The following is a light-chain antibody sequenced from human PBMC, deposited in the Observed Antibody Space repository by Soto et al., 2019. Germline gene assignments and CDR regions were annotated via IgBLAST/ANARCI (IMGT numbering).Light chain of an antibody. V-gene: IGKV3-11*01. Sequence: EIVLTQSPATLSLSPGERATLSCRASQSITTYLAWYQQQSGQAHRLLIYDASNRATGIPARFSGSGSGTDFTLTIGSLEPEDSAVYYCQRLSNWLTFGGGTKVEIK. J-gene: IGKJ4*01. CDR2: DAS. CDR1: QSITTY. CDR3: QRLSNWLT.